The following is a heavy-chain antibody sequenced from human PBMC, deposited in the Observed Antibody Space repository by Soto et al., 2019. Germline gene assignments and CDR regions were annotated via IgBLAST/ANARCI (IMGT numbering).Heavy chain of an antibody. CDR2: ISAYNGNT. J-gene: IGHJ6*03. Sequence: DSVKVYCKASGYTFTSYGISWVRQAPGQGLEWMGWISAYNGNTNYAQKLQGRVTMTTDTSTSTAYMELSSLRSEDTAVYYCARGYKTRRFEYYMDVRDKGTSLTVSS. V-gene: IGHV1-18*01. CDR1: GYTFTSYG. D-gene: IGHD1-20*01. CDR3: ARGYKTRRFEYYMDV.